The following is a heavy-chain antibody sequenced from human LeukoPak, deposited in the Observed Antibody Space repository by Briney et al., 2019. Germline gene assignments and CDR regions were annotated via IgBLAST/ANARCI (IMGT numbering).Heavy chain of an antibody. D-gene: IGHD2-2*01. CDR2: IYHSGST. CDR3: AGITPPANHWFDP. V-gene: IGHV4-30-2*01. J-gene: IGHJ5*02. CDR1: GGSISSGGYY. Sequence: SQTLSLTCTVSGGSISSGGYYWSWIRQPPGKGLEWIGYIYHSGSTYYNPSLKSRVTISVDRSKNQFSLKLSSVTAADTAVYYCAGITPPANHWFDPWGQGTLVTVSS.